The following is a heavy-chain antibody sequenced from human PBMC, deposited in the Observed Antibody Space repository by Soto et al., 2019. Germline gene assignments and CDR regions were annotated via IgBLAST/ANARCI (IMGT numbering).Heavy chain of an antibody. CDR1: GYTFRNFG. Sequence: QIQLLQSGAEVKKPGASVKVTCQASGYTFRNFGISWVRQVPGQGLEWMGWISAYNANANYAQKFQGRLTMTADTSTSTAYMELRSLRSDDTAVYYCARENSYFDYWGQGTLVTVSS. V-gene: IGHV1-18*01. CDR3: ARENSYFDY. CDR2: ISAYNANA. J-gene: IGHJ4*02.